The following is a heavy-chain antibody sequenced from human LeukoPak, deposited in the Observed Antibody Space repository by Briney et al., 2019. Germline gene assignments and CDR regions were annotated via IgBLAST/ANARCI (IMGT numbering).Heavy chain of an antibody. CDR2: IWYDGSNK. D-gene: IGHD2-21*01. V-gene: IGHV3-33*01. Sequence: GGSLRLSCAASGFTFSSYGMHWVRQAPGKGLEWVAVIWYDGSNKYYADSVKGRFSISRDNARNSLYLQISSLRAEDTAVYYCAREVVATASAFDCWGQGTLVTVSS. CDR1: GFTFSSYG. J-gene: IGHJ4*02. CDR3: AREVVATASAFDC.